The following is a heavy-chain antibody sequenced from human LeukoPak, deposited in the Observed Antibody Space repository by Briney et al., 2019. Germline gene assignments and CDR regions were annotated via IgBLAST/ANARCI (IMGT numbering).Heavy chain of an antibody. CDR2: IIPIFGTA. V-gene: IGHV1-69*13. CDR1: GYTFTSYD. CDR3: ARASGVPALDP. J-gene: IGHJ5*02. D-gene: IGHD2-2*01. Sequence: ASVKVSCKASGYTFTSYDINWVRQAPGQGLEWMGGIIPIFGTANYAQKFQGRVTITADESTSTAYMELSSLGSEDTAVYYCARASGVPALDPWGQGTLVTVSS.